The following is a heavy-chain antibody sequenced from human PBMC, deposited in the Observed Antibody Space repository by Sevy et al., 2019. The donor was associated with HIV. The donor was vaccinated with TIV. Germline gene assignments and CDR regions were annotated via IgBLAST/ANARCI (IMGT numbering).Heavy chain of an antibody. CDR2: IKSKTDGGTT. J-gene: IGHJ6*02. D-gene: IGHD3-10*01. CDR1: GFTFSNAW. V-gene: IGHV3-15*07. CDR3: TTAGRITMVRGVIITIYPYYYYGMDV. Sequence: GGSLRLSCAASGFTFSNAWMNWVRQAPGKGLEWVGHIKSKTDGGTTDYAAPVKGRFTISRDDSKNTLYLQMNSLKTEDTAVYYCTTAGRITMVRGVIITIYPYYYYGMDVWGQGTTVTVSS.